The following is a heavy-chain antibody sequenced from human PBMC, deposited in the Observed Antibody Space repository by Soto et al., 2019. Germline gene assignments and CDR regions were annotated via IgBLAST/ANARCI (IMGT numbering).Heavy chain of an antibody. D-gene: IGHD3-22*01. J-gene: IGHJ4*02. CDR3: AMGAYYYDSSGAQYFDY. Sequence: ASVKVSCKASGYTFTSYYMHWVRQAPGQGLEWMGIINPSGGSTSYAQKFQGRVTMTRDTSTSTVYMELSSLRSEDTAVYYCAMGAYYYDSSGAQYFDYWGQGTLVTVSS. V-gene: IGHV1-46*01. CDR1: GYTFTSYY. CDR2: INPSGGST.